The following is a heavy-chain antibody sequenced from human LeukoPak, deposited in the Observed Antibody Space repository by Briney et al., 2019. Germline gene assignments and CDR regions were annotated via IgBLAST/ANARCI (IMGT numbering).Heavy chain of an antibody. J-gene: IGHJ4*02. CDR3: ARERLAYYDYTTG. V-gene: IGHV3-21*01. Sequence: GGSLRLSCAASGFTFSSYSMSWVRQAPGKGLEWVSSISSSSSYIYYADSVKGRFTISRDNAKNSLYLQMNSLRAEDTAVYYCARERLAYYDYTTGWGQGTLVTVSS. D-gene: IGHD3-3*01. CDR2: ISSSSSYI. CDR1: GFTFSSYS.